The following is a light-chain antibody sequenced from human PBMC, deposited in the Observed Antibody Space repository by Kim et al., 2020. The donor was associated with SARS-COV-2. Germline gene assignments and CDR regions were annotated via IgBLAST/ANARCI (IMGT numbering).Light chain of an antibody. J-gene: IGKJ1*01. V-gene: IGKV1-5*01. CDR1: QSMFSW. CDR2: DAS. CDR3: QQYDSYSRAWT. Sequence: VGDRVTITCRASQSMFSWLAWYQQKPGKGPKLLISDASSLQSGVPSRFSGSGSGTEFTLTISSLQPDDSATYYCQQYDSYSRAWTFGQGTKVDIK.